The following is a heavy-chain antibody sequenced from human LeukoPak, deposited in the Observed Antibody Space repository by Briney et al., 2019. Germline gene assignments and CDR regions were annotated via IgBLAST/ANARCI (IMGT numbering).Heavy chain of an antibody. CDR3: ARDSSSSLYYYYGMDV. V-gene: IGHV1-69*04. D-gene: IGHD6-6*01. Sequence: GASVKVSCKASGGTFSSYAISWVRQAPGQGLEWMGRIIPILGIANYAQKFQGRVTITADKSTSTAYMELSSLRSEDTAVYYCARDSSSSLYYYYGMDVWGQGTTVTVSS. CDR1: GGTFSSYA. CDR2: IIPILGIA. J-gene: IGHJ6*02.